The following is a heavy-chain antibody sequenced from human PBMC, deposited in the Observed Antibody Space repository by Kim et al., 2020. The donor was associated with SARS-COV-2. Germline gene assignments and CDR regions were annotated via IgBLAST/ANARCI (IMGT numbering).Heavy chain of an antibody. V-gene: IGHV3-23*01. D-gene: IGHD3-22*01. J-gene: IGHJ5*02. Sequence: DSVKGRFTITRDNSKNTLKREMNSLRAEDTAVYYCAKGVDSTGYYDWFDPWGQGALVTVSS. CDR3: AKGVDSTGYYDWFDP.